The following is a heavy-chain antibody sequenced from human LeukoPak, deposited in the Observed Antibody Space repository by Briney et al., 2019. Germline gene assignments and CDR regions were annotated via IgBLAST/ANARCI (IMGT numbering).Heavy chain of an antibody. CDR1: GFSLITSGTS. J-gene: IGHJ4*02. CDR2: IYWDDEK. D-gene: IGHD3-3*01. V-gene: IGHV2-5*02. Sequence: SGPTLVKPTETLTLTCTVSGFSLITSGTSVGWIRQPPGKALEWLALIYWDDEKRYSPSLRGRLTISRDTSKNQVVLSMTNMDPVDTATYYCARSGYDFWSDYYRVYFNSWGQGTLVTVSS. CDR3: ARSGYDFWSDYYRVYFNS.